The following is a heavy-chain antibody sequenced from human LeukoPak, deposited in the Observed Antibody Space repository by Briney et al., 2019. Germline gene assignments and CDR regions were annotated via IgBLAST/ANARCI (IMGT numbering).Heavy chain of an antibody. J-gene: IGHJ6*03. CDR1: VGSISSYY. D-gene: IGHD5-18*01. V-gene: IGHV4-59*12. Sequence: PSETLSLTRTVSVGSISSYYRSWIRPPPGKGLEWIGYIYYSGSTNYNPSLKSRVTISVDTSKNQFSLKLSSVTAADTAVYYCARGRAGRGYSYVIYYYYMDVWGKGTTVTVSS. CDR3: ARGRAGRGYSYVIYYYYMDV. CDR2: IYYSGST.